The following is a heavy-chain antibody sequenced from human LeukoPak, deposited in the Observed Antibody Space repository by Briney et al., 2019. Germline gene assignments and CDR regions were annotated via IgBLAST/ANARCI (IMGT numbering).Heavy chain of an antibody. V-gene: IGHV1-69*10. CDR3: ASRSSGYYYYYYYMEV. J-gene: IGHJ6*03. CDR2: IIPILGTA. CDR1: GGTFSSYA. D-gene: IGHD3-22*01. Sequence: SVKVSCKASGGTFSSYAISWVRQAPGQGLEWMGGIIPILGTANYAQKFQGRVTITADKSTSTAYMELSSLRSEDTAVYYCASRSSGYYYYYYYMEVWGKGTTVTVSS.